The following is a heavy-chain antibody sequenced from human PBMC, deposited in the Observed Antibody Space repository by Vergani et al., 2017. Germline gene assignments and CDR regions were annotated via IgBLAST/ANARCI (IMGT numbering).Heavy chain of an antibody. Sequence: QVQLQESGPGLVKPSETLSLTCTVSGGSISSYYWSWIRQPPGKGLEWIGYIYYSGSTNYNPSLTSRVTISVDTSKNQFSRKLSSVTAADTAVYYCARDGYSYGYGILSWGQGTLVTVSS. CDR1: GGSISSYY. J-gene: IGHJ5*02. D-gene: IGHD5-18*01. CDR2: IYYSGST. V-gene: IGHV4-59*01. CDR3: ARDGYSYGYGILS.